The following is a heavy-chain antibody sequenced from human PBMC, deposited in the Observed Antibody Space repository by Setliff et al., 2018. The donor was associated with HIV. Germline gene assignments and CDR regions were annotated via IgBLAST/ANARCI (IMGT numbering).Heavy chain of an antibody. V-gene: IGHV4-39*01. CDR1: GGSISTRTYY. Sequence: PSENLSLTCTVSGGSISTRTYYWGWVRQPPGKGLEWIGSIYYSGSIYYNPSLKSRVTISVATSENQISLNLNSATAADTAVYYCARKQWLGAAFDYWGQGTPVTVSS. D-gene: IGHD6-19*01. CDR2: IYYSGSI. J-gene: IGHJ4*02. CDR3: ARKQWLGAAFDY.